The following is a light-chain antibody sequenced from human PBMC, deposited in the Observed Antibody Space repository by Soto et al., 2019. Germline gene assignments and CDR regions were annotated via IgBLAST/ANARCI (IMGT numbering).Light chain of an antibody. Sequence: EIVMTQSPATLSVSPGERATLSCRASQSVSSYLAWYQQKPGQAPRLLIYDASNRATGIPARFSGSGSGTDFTLTISSLEPEDFAVYYCQQRSDWPPLTFGRGTKVDIK. J-gene: IGKJ4*01. CDR2: DAS. CDR3: QQRSDWPPLT. V-gene: IGKV3-11*01. CDR1: QSVSSY.